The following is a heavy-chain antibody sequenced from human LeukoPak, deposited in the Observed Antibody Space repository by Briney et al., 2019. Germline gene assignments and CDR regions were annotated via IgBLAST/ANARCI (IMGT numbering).Heavy chain of an antibody. CDR2: ISAYNGNT. J-gene: IGHJ3*02. V-gene: IGHV1-18*04. CDR1: GFSLTSNY. Sequence: GASVKVSCKASGFSLTSNYMHWVRQAPGQGLEWMGWISAYNGNTNYAQKLQGRVTMTTDTSTSTAYMELRSLRSDDTAVYYCARVTTDAFDIWGQGTMVTVSS. CDR3: ARVTTDAFDI. D-gene: IGHD4-17*01.